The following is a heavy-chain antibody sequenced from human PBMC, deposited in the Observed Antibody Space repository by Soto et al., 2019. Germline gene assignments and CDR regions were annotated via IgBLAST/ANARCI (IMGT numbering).Heavy chain of an antibody. CDR3: AKDLLRYFDWSPLDV. V-gene: IGHV3-30*18. J-gene: IGHJ6*02. D-gene: IGHD3-9*01. Sequence: QVQLVESGGGVVQPGRSLRLSCAASGFTFNNYDMHWVRQAPGKGLEWVAVISYDESNKYYADYVKGRFTISRDNSKNTLYLQMNSLRAEDTAVYYCAKDLLRYFDWSPLDVWGQGTTVTVSS. CDR1: GFTFNNYD. CDR2: ISYDESNK.